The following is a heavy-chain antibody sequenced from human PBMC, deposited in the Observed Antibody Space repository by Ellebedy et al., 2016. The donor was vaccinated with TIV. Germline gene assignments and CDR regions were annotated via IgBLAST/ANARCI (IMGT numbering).Heavy chain of an antibody. CDR3: AKEWGYYGSGSHFDY. J-gene: IGHJ4*02. V-gene: IGHV3-23*01. CDR2: ISGSGGST. CDR1: GFTFSSYA. D-gene: IGHD3-10*01. Sequence: GESLKISCAASGFTFSSYAMSWVRQAPGKGLEWVSAISGSGGSTYYADSVKGRFTISRDNSKNTLYLQMNSLRAEDTAVYYCAKEWGYYGSGSHFDYWGQGTLVTVSS.